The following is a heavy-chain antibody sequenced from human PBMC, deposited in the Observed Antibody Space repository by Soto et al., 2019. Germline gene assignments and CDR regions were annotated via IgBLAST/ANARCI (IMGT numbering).Heavy chain of an antibody. CDR2: ISAYNGNT. J-gene: IGHJ6*03. CDR3: ASTPPRNNWTCVTFYYMDA. CDR1: GYTFTSYG. V-gene: IGHV1-18*01. D-gene: IGHD1-1*01. Sequence: ASVKVSCKASGYTFTSYGISWVRQAPGQGLEWMGWISAYNGNTNYAQKLQGRVTMTTDTSTSTAYMELRSLRSDDTAVYSCASTPPRNNWTCVTFYYMDAWGKGTTVTVSS.